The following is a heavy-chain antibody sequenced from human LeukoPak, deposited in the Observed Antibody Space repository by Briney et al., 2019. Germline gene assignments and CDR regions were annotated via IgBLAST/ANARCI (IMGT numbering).Heavy chain of an antibody. Sequence: GGSLRLSCAASGFTFSNAWMSWVRQAPGKGLEWVGRIKSKTDGGTTDYADTVKGRFTISRDDSKNTLYLQMNRLKTADTAVYYCTTDVYYDSSGYPTEIDYWGQGTLVTVSS. D-gene: IGHD3-22*01. CDR3: TTDVYYDSSGYPTEIDY. V-gene: IGHV3-15*01. CDR1: GFTFSNAW. J-gene: IGHJ4*02. CDR2: IKSKTDGGTT.